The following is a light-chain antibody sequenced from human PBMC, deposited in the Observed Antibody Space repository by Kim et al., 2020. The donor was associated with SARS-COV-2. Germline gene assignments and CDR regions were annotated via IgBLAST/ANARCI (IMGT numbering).Light chain of an antibody. CDR3: QVWDSSTWV. CDR1: NIGSKN. CDR2: GDS. Sequence: SVALGQTARITCGGNNIGSKNVHWYQQKPGQAPVLVIYGDSNRPSGIPERFSGSNSGNTATLTISRAQAGDEADYYCQVWDSSTWVFGGGTQLTVL. V-gene: IGLV3-9*01. J-gene: IGLJ3*02.